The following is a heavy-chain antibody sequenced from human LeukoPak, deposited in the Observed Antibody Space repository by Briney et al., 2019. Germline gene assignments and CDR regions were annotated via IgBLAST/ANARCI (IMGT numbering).Heavy chain of an antibody. Sequence: ASVKVSCKASGYTFTSYGISWVRQAPGQGLEWMGWISAYNGNTNYAQKLQGRVTMTTDTSTSTAYMELRSLRSDDTAVYYCAGGKVVVRGVNWESWFDPWGQGTLVTVSS. V-gene: IGHV1-18*01. D-gene: IGHD3-10*01. J-gene: IGHJ5*02. CDR3: AGGKVVVRGVNWESWFDP. CDR1: GYTFTSYG. CDR2: ISAYNGNT.